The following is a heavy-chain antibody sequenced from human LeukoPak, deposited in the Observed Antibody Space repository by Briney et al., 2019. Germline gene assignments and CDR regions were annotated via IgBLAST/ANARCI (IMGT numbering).Heavy chain of an antibody. J-gene: IGHJ4*02. CDR3: ASHYYGSGNFDY. CDR1: GGSISSYY. CDR2: IYYSGST. D-gene: IGHD3-10*01. Sequence: SETLSLTCTVSGGSISSYYWSWIRQPPGKGLEWIGYIYYSGSTNYNSSLKSRVIISVDTSKNQFSLKLSSVNAADTAVYYCASHYYGSGNFDYWGQGTLVTVSS. V-gene: IGHV4-59*01.